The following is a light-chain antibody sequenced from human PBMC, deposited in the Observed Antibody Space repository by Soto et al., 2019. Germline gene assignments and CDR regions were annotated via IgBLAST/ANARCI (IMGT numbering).Light chain of an antibody. CDR2: GAT. CDR3: QHGRA. CDR1: QYVGPN. Sequence: EIVMTQSPATLSVSPGERATLSCRASQYVGPNVDWYQQIPGQAPRLLIYGATTRVTGIAARFSGSGSGTDFTLTISSLQSEDYAVYYCQHGRAFGPGTKVEI. J-gene: IGKJ1*01. V-gene: IGKV3-15*01.